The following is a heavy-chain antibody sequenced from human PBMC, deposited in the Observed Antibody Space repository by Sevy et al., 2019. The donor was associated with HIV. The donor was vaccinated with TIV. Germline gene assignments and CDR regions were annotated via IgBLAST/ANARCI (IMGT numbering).Heavy chain of an antibody. V-gene: IGHV3-33*01. CDR3: ARDLEFYDYGDYGPAFMPDY. CDR1: GFTFSSYG. D-gene: IGHD4-17*01. J-gene: IGHJ4*02. Sequence: GGSLRLSCAASGFTFSSYGMHWVRQAPGKGLEWVAVIWFDGSNTYYADSVKGRFTTSRDIAKNTLHLQMSSLRAEDTAVYYCARDLEFYDYGDYGPAFMPDYWGQGTLVTVSS. CDR2: IWFDGSNT.